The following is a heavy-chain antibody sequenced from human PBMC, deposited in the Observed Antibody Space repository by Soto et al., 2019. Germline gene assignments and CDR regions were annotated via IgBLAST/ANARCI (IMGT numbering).Heavy chain of an antibody. D-gene: IGHD1-20*01. CDR2: IYSGGST. V-gene: IGHV3-53*04. Sequence: ESGGGLVQPGGSLRLSCAASGFTVSSNYMSWVRQAPGKGLEWVSVIYSGGSTYYADSVKGRFTISRHNSKNTLYLQMNSLRAEDTAVYYCARHIFRYNWYERGDYYYYYMDVWGKGTTVTVSS. J-gene: IGHJ6*03. CDR3: ARHIFRYNWYERGDYYYYYMDV. CDR1: GFTVSSNY.